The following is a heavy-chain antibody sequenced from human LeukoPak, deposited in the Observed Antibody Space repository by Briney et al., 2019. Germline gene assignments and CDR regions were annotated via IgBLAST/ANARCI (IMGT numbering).Heavy chain of an antibody. CDR2: INHSGST. V-gene: IGHV4-34*01. Sequence: GSLRLSRAASGFTFSSYEMNWVRQAPGKGLEWIGEINHSGSTNYNPSLKSRVTISVDTSKNQFSLKLSSVTAADTAVYYCARGAPQDIVVVPAAPSFDYWGQGTLVTVSS. CDR3: ARGAPQDIVVVPAAPSFDY. CDR1: GFTFSSYE. J-gene: IGHJ4*02. D-gene: IGHD2-2*01.